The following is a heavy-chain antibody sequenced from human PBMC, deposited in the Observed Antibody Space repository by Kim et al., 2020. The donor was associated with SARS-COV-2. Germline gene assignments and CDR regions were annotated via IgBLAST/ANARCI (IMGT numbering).Heavy chain of an antibody. CDR3: ATAMSAY. D-gene: IGHD3-3*01. CDR1: GFTFSSYG. J-gene: IGHJ4*02. Sequence: GGSLRLSCAASGFTFSSYGMHWVRQAPGKGLEWVAVISYDGSNKYYADSVKGRFTISRDNSKNTLYLQMNSLRAEDTAVYYCATAMSAYWGQGPLVPVSS. V-gene: IGHV3-30*03. CDR2: ISYDGSNK.